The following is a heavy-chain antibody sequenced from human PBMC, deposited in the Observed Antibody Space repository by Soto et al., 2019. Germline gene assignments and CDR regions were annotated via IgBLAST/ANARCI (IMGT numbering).Heavy chain of an antibody. CDR2: IIPIFGTA. CDR3: ARDIVVVVAATPIRANWFDP. V-gene: IGHV1-69*13. J-gene: IGHJ5*02. Sequence: SVKVSCKASGGTFSSYAISWVRQAPGQGLEWMGGIIPIFGTANYAQKFQGRVTITADESTSTAYMELSSLRSEDTAVYNCARDIVVVVAATPIRANWFDPWGQGTLVTVSS. CDR1: GGTFSSYA. D-gene: IGHD2-15*01.